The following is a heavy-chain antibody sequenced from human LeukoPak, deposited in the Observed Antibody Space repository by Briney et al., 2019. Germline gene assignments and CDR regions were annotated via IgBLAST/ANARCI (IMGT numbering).Heavy chain of an antibody. Sequence: SETLSLTCTVSGGSISSYYRSWIRQPAGKGLEWIGRIYTSGSTNYNPSLKSRVTMSVDTSKNQFSLKLSSVTAADTAVYYCARQSGGNSFYYYYYMDVWGKGTTVTVSS. CDR3: ARQSGGNSFYYYYYMDV. CDR1: GGSISSYY. D-gene: IGHD4-23*01. J-gene: IGHJ6*03. CDR2: IYTSGST. V-gene: IGHV4-4*07.